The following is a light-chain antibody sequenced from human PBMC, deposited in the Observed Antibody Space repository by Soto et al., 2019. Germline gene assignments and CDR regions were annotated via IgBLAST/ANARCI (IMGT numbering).Light chain of an antibody. CDR3: QQYESYSGT. V-gene: IGKV1-5*01. CDR2: DVS. CDR1: QSVSGW. Sequence: DIQMTQTPSALSASVGDRVTITCRASQSVSGWLAWYQQKPGKAPKLLIYDVSSLERGVPSRFSGSGSGTEFTLTISGLHPDDFATYYCQQYESYSGTFGPGTSVDLK. J-gene: IGKJ1*01.